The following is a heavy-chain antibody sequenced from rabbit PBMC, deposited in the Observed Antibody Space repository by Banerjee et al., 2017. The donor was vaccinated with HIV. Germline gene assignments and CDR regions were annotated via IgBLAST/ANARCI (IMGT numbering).Heavy chain of an antibody. CDR1: GFDFSSSYY. D-gene: IGHD8-1*01. CDR2: AGAGSSDST. Sequence: QSLEESGGDLVTPGASLTPTCTASGFDFSSSYYRCWVRQAPGKGLEWVACAGAGSSDSTYYATWAKGRFTISKTSSTTVTLQMTSLTAADTATYFCARDAGTSFSTYGMDLWGQGTLVTVS. J-gene: IGHJ6*01. CDR3: ARDAGTSFSTYGMDL. V-gene: IGHV1S40*01.